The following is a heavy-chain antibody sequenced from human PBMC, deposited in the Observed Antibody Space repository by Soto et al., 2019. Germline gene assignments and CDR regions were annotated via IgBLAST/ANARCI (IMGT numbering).Heavy chain of an antibody. D-gene: IGHD3-10*01. CDR1: GVTFSTFT. V-gene: IGHV1-69*08. CDR2: IIPFLRMT. J-gene: IGHJ4*02. Sequence: QVHLVQSGAEVRKPGSSVKVSCKTSGVTFSTFTLTWVRQAPGQGLEWMGRIIPFLRMTNYAQKFQDRVTITADISTSTVYMELSSLRSEDTAIYYCAREGDYDGSGTYDDFLEYWVQGTLVTVSS. CDR3: AREGDYDGSGTYDDFLEY.